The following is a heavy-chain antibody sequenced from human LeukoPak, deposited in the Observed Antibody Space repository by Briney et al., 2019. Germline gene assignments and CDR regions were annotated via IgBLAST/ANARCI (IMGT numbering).Heavy chain of an antibody. V-gene: IGHV3-33*01. D-gene: IGHD5-12*01. Sequence: GGPLRLSCAASGFIFSNYGMHWVRQAPGKGLEWVAVISDDGSNKYYADSVKGRFTLSRDNSKNTLYLQMNSLRAEDTAVYYCARFHGGYHFDYWGQGTLVTVSS. CDR3: ARFHGGYHFDY. CDR1: GFIFSNYG. CDR2: ISDDGSNK. J-gene: IGHJ4*02.